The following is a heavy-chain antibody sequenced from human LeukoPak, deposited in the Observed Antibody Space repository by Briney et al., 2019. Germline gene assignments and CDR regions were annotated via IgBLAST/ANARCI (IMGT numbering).Heavy chain of an antibody. CDR3: ARTRYYYNSRSYGAPYYFDY. Sequence: PSETLSLTCAVYGGSLSGYYWSWIRQPPGKGLEWIGEINHSGSTNYNPSLKSRVTISVDTSKNQFSLKLSSVTAADTAVYYCARTRYYYNSRSYGAPYYFDYWGQGTLVTVSS. J-gene: IGHJ4*02. CDR1: GGSLSGYY. V-gene: IGHV4-34*01. CDR2: INHSGST. D-gene: IGHD3-10*01.